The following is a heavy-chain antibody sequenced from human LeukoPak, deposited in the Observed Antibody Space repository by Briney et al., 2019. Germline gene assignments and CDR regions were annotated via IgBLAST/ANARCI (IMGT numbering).Heavy chain of an antibody. D-gene: IGHD6-19*01. CDR2: IYYSGST. CDR1: GGSISSSSYY. Sequence: PSETLSLTCTVSGGSISSSSYYWGWIRQPPGKGLEWIGSIYYSGSTYYNPSLKSRVTISVDTSKNQFSLKLSSVTAADTAVYYCARGLDAAAGYWGQGTPVTV. CDR3: ARGLDAAAGY. J-gene: IGHJ4*02. V-gene: IGHV4-39*07.